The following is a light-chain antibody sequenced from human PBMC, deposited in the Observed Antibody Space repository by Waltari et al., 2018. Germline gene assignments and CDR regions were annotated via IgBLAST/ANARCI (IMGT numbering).Light chain of an antibody. J-gene: IGKJ4*01. CDR1: QDIGNW. CDR2: AAS. V-gene: IGKV1D-12*01. CDR3: QQANTFPPGVT. Sequence: DIQMTQSPSSVSASVGDRINITCRAGQDIGNWLAWYQQKPGTAPKLLIYAASRLQRGVPARFSGSGFGTDFTLTIVSLQPEDFATYFCQQANTFPPGVTFGGGTKVEI.